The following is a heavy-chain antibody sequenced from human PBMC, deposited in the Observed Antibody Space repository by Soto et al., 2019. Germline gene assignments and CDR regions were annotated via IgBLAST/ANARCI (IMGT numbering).Heavy chain of an antibody. V-gene: IGHV3-30-3*01. CDR2: ISYDGNNK. CDR1: GFSFSNYA. CDR3: AREGPLDIWSGLGLDS. J-gene: IGHJ4*02. Sequence: QVQVVEAGGGVVQPGRSLRLSCAASGFSFSNYALHWVRQAPGKGLEWVAGISYDGNNKYYADSVKGHFIISRDDSNNTLYPQMNSLRPEDTAVYYCAREGPLDIWSGLGLDSWGQGTLVTVSS. D-gene: IGHD3-3*01.